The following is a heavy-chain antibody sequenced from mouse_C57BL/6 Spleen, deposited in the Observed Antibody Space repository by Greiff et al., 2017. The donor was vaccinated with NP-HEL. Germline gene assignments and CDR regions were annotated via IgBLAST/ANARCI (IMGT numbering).Heavy chain of an antibody. CDR2: IDPSDSET. CDR1: GYTFTSYW. D-gene: IGHD2-3*01. CDR3: ARRRYDGSFFDY. V-gene: IGHV1-52*01. Sequence: VQLQQSGAELVRPGSSVKLSCKASGYTFTSYWMHWVKQRPIQGLEWIGNIDPSDSETHYNQKFKDKATLTVDKSSSTAYMQLSSLTSEDSAVYYCARRRYDGSFFDYWGQGTTLTVSS. J-gene: IGHJ2*01.